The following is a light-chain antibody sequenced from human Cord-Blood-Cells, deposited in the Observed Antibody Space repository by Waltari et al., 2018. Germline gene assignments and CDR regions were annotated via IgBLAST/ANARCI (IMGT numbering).Light chain of an antibody. J-gene: IGLJ3*02. CDR3: AAWDDSLSGRV. CDR1: SSNIGSNY. V-gene: IGLV1-47*01. CDR2: RNK. Sequence: QSVLTQPPSASGTPGQRVTISCSGSSSNIGSNYVYWYQQLPGTAPKLLIYRNKRRPSGVPDRCSGSKSGTSASLAISGLRSEDEADYYCAAWDDSLSGRVFGGGTKLTVL.